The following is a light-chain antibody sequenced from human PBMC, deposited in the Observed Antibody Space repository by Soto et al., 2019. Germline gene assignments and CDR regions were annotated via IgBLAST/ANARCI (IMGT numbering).Light chain of an antibody. Sequence: EMVLPLCPTTLSVSQFQTSTLSCRAGQNIHTNLAWYQQKPGQAPRLLFYGASSRATGIPDRFSGSGSGTDFTLTLSSLQAQDSATYYCQQSFIAPWTFGQGTKVDIK. V-gene: IGKV3D-15*01. CDR3: QQSFIAPWT. J-gene: IGKJ1*01. CDR1: QNIHTN. CDR2: GAS.